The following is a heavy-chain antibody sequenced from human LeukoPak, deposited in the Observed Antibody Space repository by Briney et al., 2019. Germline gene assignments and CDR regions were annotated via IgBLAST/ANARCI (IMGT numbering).Heavy chain of an antibody. Sequence: GGSLRLSCAASGFTFSSHGMHWVRQAPGKGLEWVTFIRRDGSNQYYAESVKGRFTISRDNSKNTLDLQMGSLRVEDTAVYYCTKAYDSWIGSFYDYWGRGTQVTVSS. J-gene: IGHJ4*02. V-gene: IGHV3-30*02. CDR3: TKAYDSWIGSFYDY. D-gene: IGHD3-3*01. CDR1: GFTFSSHG. CDR2: IRRDGSNQ.